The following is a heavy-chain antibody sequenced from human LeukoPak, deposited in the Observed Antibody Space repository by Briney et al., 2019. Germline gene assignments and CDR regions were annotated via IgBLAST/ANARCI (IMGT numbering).Heavy chain of an antibody. V-gene: IGHV1-8*01. CDR3: ARASLLGYCSSTSCYKNNWFDP. Sequence: GASVKVSCKASGYTFTSYDINWVRQATGQGLEWMGWMNPNSGNTGYAQKFQGRVTMTRNTSISTAYMELSSLRSEDTAVYYCARASLLGYCSSTSCYKNNWFDPWGQGTLVTVSS. D-gene: IGHD2-2*02. CDR2: MNPNSGNT. CDR1: GYTFTSYD. J-gene: IGHJ5*02.